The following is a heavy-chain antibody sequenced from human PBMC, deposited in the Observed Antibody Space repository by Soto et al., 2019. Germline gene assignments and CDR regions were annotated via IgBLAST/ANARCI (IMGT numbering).Heavy chain of an antibody. CDR1: GFSFRRYG. Sequence: QEQLVESGGGGVQPGRSLRLSCAASGFSFRRYGMHWVRQAPGKGLEWVAVIWYDGSNKYYGDFLKGRFTISRDNSKNTLYLQMNSPRADDSGVYYCAREGFYSRSSEYSGYNYYGMDVWGQGTTVIVTS. CDR2: IWYDGSNK. J-gene: IGHJ6*02. D-gene: IGHD6-6*01. CDR3: AREGFYSRSSEYSGYNYYGMDV. V-gene: IGHV3-33*01.